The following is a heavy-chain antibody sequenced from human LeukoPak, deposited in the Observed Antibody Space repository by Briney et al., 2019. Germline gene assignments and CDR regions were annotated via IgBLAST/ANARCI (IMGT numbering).Heavy chain of an antibody. J-gene: IGHJ5*02. V-gene: IGHV4-39*07. Sequence: SETLSLTCTVSGGSISSSSYYWGWIRQPPGKGLEWIWSIYYSGSTYYNPSLKSRVTISVDTSKNQFFLKLSSVSAADTAVYYCASRIMITFGGDSNWFDPWGQGTLVTVSS. CDR3: ASRIMITFGGDSNWFDP. D-gene: IGHD3-16*01. CDR1: GGSISSSSYY. CDR2: IYYSGST.